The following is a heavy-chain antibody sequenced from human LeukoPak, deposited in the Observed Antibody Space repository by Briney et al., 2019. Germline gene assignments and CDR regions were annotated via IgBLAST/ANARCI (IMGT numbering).Heavy chain of an antibody. CDR1: GFTFSSYA. CDR3: ARDLRRIAAHYFDY. J-gene: IGHJ4*02. D-gene: IGHD6-25*01. Sequence: GGSLRLSCAASGFTFSSYAIHWVRQAPGKGLEWVAVISSDGRDKHHADSVKGRFTISRDNSKNTLYLQTNSLRAEDTAVYYCARDLRRIAAHYFDYWGQGTLVTVSS. CDR2: ISSDGRDK. V-gene: IGHV3-30*03.